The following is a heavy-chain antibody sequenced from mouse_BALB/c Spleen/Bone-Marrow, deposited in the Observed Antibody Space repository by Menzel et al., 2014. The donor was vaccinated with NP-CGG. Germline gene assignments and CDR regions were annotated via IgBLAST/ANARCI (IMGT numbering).Heavy chain of an antibody. V-gene: IGHV1-7*01. J-gene: IGHJ4*01. CDR3: ARQITTVDYAMDY. CDR1: GYTFTSYW. D-gene: IGHD1-1*01. Sequence: VNLVESGAELAKPGASVKMSCKASGYTFTSYWMHWVKQRPGQGLEWIGYINPSTGYTEYNQKFKDKATLTADKSSSTAYVQLSSLTSEDSAVYYCARQITTVDYAMDYWGQGTSVTVSS. CDR2: INPSTGYT.